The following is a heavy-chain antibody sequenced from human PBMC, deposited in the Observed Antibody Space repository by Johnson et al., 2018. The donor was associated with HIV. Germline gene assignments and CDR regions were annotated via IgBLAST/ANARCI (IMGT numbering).Heavy chain of an antibody. D-gene: IGHD2-21*02. Sequence: QVQLVESGGGVVQPGRSLRLSCAASGFSFSSYAMHWVRQAPGKGLEWVALMSFDGSNKYYADSVKGRFTISRDSSKNTLYLQMNSLRAEDTAVYYCTRGGWKVVTSIFAFDIWGQGTMVAVSS. V-gene: IGHV3-30*04. J-gene: IGHJ3*02. CDR3: TRGGWKVVTSIFAFDI. CDR2: MSFDGSNK. CDR1: GFSFSSYA.